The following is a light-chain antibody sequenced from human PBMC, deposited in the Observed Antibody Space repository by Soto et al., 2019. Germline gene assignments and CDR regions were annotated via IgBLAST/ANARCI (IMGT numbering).Light chain of an antibody. V-gene: IGKV3-20*01. CDR3: QQYGSSPIT. CDR2: GAS. Sequence: EIGLTQSPGTLSLSPGDRATLSCRASESVGSTYVAWYQQKPGQAPRLLIYGASSRATGIPDRFSGSGSGTDFTLTISRLEPEDFAVYYCQQYGSSPITFGQGTRLEIK. J-gene: IGKJ5*01. CDR1: ESVGSTY.